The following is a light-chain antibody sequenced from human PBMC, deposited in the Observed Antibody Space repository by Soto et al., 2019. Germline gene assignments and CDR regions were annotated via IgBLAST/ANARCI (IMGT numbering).Light chain of an antibody. CDR1: SSDVGNYNY. CDR3: SSYTNSRTLYV. Sequence: QSALTQPASVSGSPGQSITISCTGTSSDVGNYNYVSWYQQHPGKAPQLMIFQVSNRASGVSNRFSGSKSGDTASLTISGIQAEEEADYYCSSYTNSRTLYVFGTGTKVTVL. J-gene: IGLJ1*01. V-gene: IGLV2-14*01. CDR2: QVS.